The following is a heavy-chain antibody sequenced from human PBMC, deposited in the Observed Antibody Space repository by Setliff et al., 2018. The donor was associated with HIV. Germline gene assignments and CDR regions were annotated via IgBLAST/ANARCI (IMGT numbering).Heavy chain of an antibody. CDR2: INPNSGGT. Sequence: ASVKVSCKASGYTFTDYYIHWVRQAPGQGLEWMGWINPNSGGTIFAQKFQGRVTMTRDTSISTALMDLSRLTSDDTAVYYCARNKLSDAFDVWGPGTMVTVSS. CDR1: GYTFTDYY. CDR3: ARNKLSDAFDV. J-gene: IGHJ3*01. V-gene: IGHV1-2*02. D-gene: IGHD1-1*01.